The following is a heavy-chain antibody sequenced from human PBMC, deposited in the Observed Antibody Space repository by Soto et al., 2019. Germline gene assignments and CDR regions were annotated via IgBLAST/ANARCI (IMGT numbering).Heavy chain of an antibody. CDR3: ARGRITVTTHFDY. V-gene: IGHV4-34*01. D-gene: IGHD4-17*01. CDR1: GGSFSGYY. J-gene: IGHJ4*02. CDR2: INHRGST. Sequence: QVQLQQWGAGLLKPSETLSLTCGVYGGSFSGYYWSWIRQSPEKGLAWIGEINHRGSTNYNPSLKSRVTISLDTSKIQFSLKLISVTAADTAVYYCARGRITVTTHFDYWGQGTLVTVSS.